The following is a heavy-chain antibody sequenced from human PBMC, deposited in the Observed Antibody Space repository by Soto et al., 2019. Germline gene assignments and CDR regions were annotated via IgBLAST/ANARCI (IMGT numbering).Heavy chain of an antibody. Sequence: QVQLVQSGAEVKKPRASVKVSCKASGYTFTNYLINWVRQAPGQGLEWMGRISDYNGNADYSQKLQDRVTMTTDTSTNTAYMELRSLTSDDTAVYYCARAPGSYFYYFDSWGQGTQVTVSS. J-gene: IGHJ4*02. V-gene: IGHV1-18*01. CDR3: ARAPGSYFYYFDS. CDR2: ISDYNGNA. CDR1: GYTFTNYL. D-gene: IGHD3-10*01.